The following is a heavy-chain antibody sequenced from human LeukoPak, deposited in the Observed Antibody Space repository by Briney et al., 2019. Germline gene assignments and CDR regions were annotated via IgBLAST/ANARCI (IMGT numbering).Heavy chain of an antibody. CDR2: IKSKTEGGTT. V-gene: IGHV3-15*01. Sequence: GSLRLSCAASGFISSNVWMTWVRQAPGKGLEWVGRIKSKTEGGTTDYAGTVKGRFTISRDDSKNTLYLQMNSLKTEDTAVYYCTSTLGYWGQGTLVTVSS. CDR1: GFISSNVW. CDR3: TSTLGY. J-gene: IGHJ4*01. D-gene: IGHD3-16*01.